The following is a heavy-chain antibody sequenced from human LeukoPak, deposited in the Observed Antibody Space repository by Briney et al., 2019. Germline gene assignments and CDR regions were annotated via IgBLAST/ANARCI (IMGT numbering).Heavy chain of an antibody. CDR3: ARPSYDSSGGEEAFDI. V-gene: IGHV3-33*01. CDR2: IWYDGSNK. Sequence: GGSLRLSCAASGFTFSSYGMHWVRQATGKGLEGVAVIWYDGSNKYYADSVKGRFTISRDNSKNTLYLQMNSLRAEDTAVYYCARPSYDSSGGEEAFDIWGQGTMVTVSS. D-gene: IGHD3-22*01. J-gene: IGHJ3*02. CDR1: GFTFSSYG.